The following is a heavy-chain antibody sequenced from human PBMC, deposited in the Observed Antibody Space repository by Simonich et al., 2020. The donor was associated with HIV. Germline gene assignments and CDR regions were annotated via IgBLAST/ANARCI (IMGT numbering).Heavy chain of an antibody. CDR3: ARGVDLYDSSPRGFDY. V-gene: IGHV4-34*01. J-gene: IGHJ4*02. CDR1: GGSFSGYY. D-gene: IGHD3-22*01. CDR2: INNRGST. Sequence: QVQLQQWGAGLLKPSETLSLTCAVYGGSFSGYYWSGIRQPPGKGLEWIREINNRGSTNHNPYLMSRVTISVDTSKNQFSLKLSAVTAADTAVYYCARGVDLYDSSPRGFDYWAQGTLVTVSS.